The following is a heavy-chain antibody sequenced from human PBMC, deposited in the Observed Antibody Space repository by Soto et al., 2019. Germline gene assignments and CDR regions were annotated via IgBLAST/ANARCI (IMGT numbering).Heavy chain of an antibody. CDR1: GYTFTGYY. CDR3: ARGWNIVAAVTNNWFDP. V-gene: IGHV1-2*02. CDR2: INPNSGDT. Sequence: QVQLVQSGAEVKKPGASVKVSCKASGYTFTGYYMHWVRQAPGQGLEWMGWINPNSGDTNYAQKFQGRVTMSGDMSIITAYMELSRLRYDDTAVYYCARGWNIVAAVTNNWFDPWGQGTLVTVSS. J-gene: IGHJ5*02. D-gene: IGHD1-26*01.